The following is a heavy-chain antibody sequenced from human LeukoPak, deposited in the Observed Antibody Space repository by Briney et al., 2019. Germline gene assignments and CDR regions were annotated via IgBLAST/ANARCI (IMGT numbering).Heavy chain of an antibody. V-gene: IGHV3-48*01. CDR1: GFTFSSYG. Sequence: PGGTLRLSCAASGFTFSSYGMSWVRQAPGKGLEWVSYISSSRSTIYYADSVKGRFTISRDNAKNSLYLQMHSLRAEDTALHYCARVGGVDYSLQYYYYMDVWGKGTPVTASS. CDR2: ISSSRSTI. J-gene: IGHJ6*03. D-gene: IGHD3-16*01. CDR3: ARVGGVDYSLQYYYYMDV.